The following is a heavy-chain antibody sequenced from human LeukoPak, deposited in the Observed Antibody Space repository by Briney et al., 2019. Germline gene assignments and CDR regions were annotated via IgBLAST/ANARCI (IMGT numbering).Heavy chain of an antibody. V-gene: IGHV3-53*01. Sequence: GSLRLSCAASGFTVSSNHMSWVQQAPGKGLEWVSVIYSSGSTYYADSVKGRFTISRDNSKNTLYLQVNSLRAEDTAVYYCARGVVWGVGFDSWGQGTLVTVSS. CDR1: GFTVSSNH. CDR3: ARGVVWGVGFDS. J-gene: IGHJ4*02. D-gene: IGHD3-10*01. CDR2: IYSSGST.